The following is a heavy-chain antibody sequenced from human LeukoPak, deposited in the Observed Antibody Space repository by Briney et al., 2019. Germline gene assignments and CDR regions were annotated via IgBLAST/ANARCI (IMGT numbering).Heavy chain of an antibody. V-gene: IGHV3-7*01. J-gene: IGHJ4*02. CDR1: GFTFTTYW. CDR2: IKQDGNEK. D-gene: IGHD5-24*01. Sequence: GGSLRLSCAASGFTFTTYWMSWVRQAPGKGLEWVANIKQDGNEKYYVDSVKGRFTISRDNSKDTVYLQMGSLRHEDIGVYYCARGVGYTNLDFWGQGTLVTVSS. CDR3: ARGVGYTNLDF.